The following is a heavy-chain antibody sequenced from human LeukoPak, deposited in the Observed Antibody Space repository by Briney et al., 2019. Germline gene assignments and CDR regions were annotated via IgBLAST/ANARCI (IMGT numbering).Heavy chain of an antibody. CDR2: INPNSGGT. J-gene: IGHJ4*02. D-gene: IGHD2-15*01. V-gene: IGHV1-2*02. CDR3: ARDVCSGGSCYSGTFDY. Sequence: ASVKVSCKASGYTFTGYYMHWVRQAPGQGLEWMGWINPNSGGTNYAQKFQGRVTMTRDTSISTAYMELSRLRSDDTAVYYCARDVCSGGSCYSGTFDYWAREPWSPSPQ. CDR1: GYTFTGYY.